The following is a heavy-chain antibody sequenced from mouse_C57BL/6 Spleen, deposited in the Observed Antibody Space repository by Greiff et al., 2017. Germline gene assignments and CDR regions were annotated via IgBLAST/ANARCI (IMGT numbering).Heavy chain of an antibody. J-gene: IGHJ4*01. CDR3: ARDRTRTFMDY. D-gene: IGHD3-1*01. CDR2: ISYDGSN. CDR1: GYSITSGYY. Sequence: EVQLQESGPGLVKPSQSLSLTCSVTGYSITSGYYWNWIRQFPGNKLEWMGYISYDGSNNYNPSLKNRISITRDTSKNQFFLKLNSVTTEDTATYYCARDRTRTFMDYWGQGTSVTVSS. V-gene: IGHV3-6*01.